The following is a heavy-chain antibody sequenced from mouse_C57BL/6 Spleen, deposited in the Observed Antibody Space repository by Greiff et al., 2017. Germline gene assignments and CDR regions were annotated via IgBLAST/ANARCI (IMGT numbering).Heavy chain of an antibody. J-gene: IGHJ4*01. CDR1: GYTFTSYG. D-gene: IGHD1-1*01. Sequence: VKLQPSGAELARPGASVKLSCKASGYTFTSYGISWVKQRTGQGLEWIGEIYPRSGNTYYNEKFKGKATLTADKSSSTAYMELRSLTSEDSAVYFCARDLITTVVADYYAMDYWGQGTSVTVSS. CDR2: IYPRSGNT. CDR3: ARDLITTVVADYYAMDY. V-gene: IGHV1-81*01.